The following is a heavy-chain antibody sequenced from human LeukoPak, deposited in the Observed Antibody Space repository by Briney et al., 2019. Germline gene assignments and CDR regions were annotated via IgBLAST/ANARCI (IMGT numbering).Heavy chain of an antibody. Sequence: SVKVSCKASGGTFCSYAISWFRQSAGQRLEWMGEFIPIFSTANYAQKVQGRVTITTDEYTSKAYMELSSLRAEDTAVYDCARDLGAAAGGWFDPWGQGTLVTVSS. CDR2: FIPIFSTA. J-gene: IGHJ5*02. D-gene: IGHD6-13*01. CDR1: GGTFCSYA. CDR3: ARDLGAAAGGWFDP. V-gene: IGHV1-69*05.